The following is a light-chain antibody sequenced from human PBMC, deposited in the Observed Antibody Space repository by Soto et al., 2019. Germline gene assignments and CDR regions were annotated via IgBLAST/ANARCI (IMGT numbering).Light chain of an antibody. CDR1: SRDVGGDNY. Sequence: QSALTQPASVSGSPGQSITISCTGTSRDVGGDNYVSWYQQHPGKGPKLMIYDVTNRPSGVSNRFSGSKSANTASLTVSGLQAEDEADYYCSSYTISSTGVFGGGTKLTVL. CDR3: SSYTISSTGV. J-gene: IGLJ2*01. CDR2: DVT. V-gene: IGLV2-14*01.